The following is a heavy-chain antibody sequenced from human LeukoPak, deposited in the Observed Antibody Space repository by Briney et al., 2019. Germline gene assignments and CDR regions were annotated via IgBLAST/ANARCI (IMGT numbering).Heavy chain of an antibody. CDR3: ASDCSGGSCYSAYFDY. J-gene: IGHJ4*02. CDR2: INHSGST. V-gene: IGHV4-34*01. Sequence: KPSETLSLTCAVYDGSFSGYYWSWIRQPPGKGLEWTGEINHSGSTNYNPSLKSRVTISVDTSKNQFSLKLSSVTAADTAVYYCASDCSGGSCYSAYFDYWGQGTLVTVSS. CDR1: DGSFSGYY. D-gene: IGHD2-15*01.